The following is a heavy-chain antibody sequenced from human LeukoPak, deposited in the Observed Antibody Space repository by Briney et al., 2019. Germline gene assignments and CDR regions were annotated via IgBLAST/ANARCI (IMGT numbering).Heavy chain of an antibody. Sequence: SVKVSCKASGGTFSSYAISWVRQAPGRGLEWMGRIIPIFGTANYAQKFQGRVTITTDESTSTAYMELSSLRSEDTAVYYCARVAQAAAGTFYYYYYMDVWGKGTTVTVSS. D-gene: IGHD6-13*01. CDR1: GGTFSSYA. CDR2: IIPIFGTA. CDR3: ARVAQAAAGTFYYYYYMDV. J-gene: IGHJ6*03. V-gene: IGHV1-69*05.